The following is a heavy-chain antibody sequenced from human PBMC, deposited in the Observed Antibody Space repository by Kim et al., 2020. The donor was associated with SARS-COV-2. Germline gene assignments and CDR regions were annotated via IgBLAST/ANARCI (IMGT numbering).Heavy chain of an antibody. Sequence: SPNYATSVKGRFPITRDDSKNTVYLQMNSLRAEDTAVYFCAREPSTYFDYWGQGTLVTVSS. V-gene: IGHV3-66*01. CDR2: SP. CDR3: AREPSTYFDY. J-gene: IGHJ4*02.